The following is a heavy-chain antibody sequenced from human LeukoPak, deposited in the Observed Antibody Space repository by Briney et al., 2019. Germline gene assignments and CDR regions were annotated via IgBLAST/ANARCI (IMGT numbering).Heavy chain of an antibody. D-gene: IGHD2-15*01. CDR2: IYYSGST. V-gene: IGHV4-30-4*01. J-gene: IGHJ4*02. CDR1: GGSISSGDYY. CDR3: ARVEDCSGGSCYAVGFDY. Sequence: SQTLSLTCTVSGGSISSGDYYWSWIRQPPGKGLEWIGYIYYSGSTYYNPSLKSRVTISVDTSKNQFSLKLSSVTAADTAVYYCARVEDCSGGSCYAVGFDYWGQGTLVTVSS.